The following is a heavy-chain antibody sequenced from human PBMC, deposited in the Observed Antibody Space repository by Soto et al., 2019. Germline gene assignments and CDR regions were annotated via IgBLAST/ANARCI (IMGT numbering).Heavy chain of an antibody. CDR1: GFTFRSYT. CDR3: ARDRGYDAHDYYYNAMDV. Sequence: EVQLLESGGGLVKPGGSLRLSCVASGFTFRSYTMNWVRQAPGKGLEWVSAIRGFSPYTFYADSLKGRFTISRDNAKNSLYLQMNSLRAEDTAVYYCARDRGYDAHDYYYNAMDVWGQGTTVTVSS. J-gene: IGHJ6*02. D-gene: IGHD2-15*01. CDR2: IRGFSPYT. V-gene: IGHV3-21*01.